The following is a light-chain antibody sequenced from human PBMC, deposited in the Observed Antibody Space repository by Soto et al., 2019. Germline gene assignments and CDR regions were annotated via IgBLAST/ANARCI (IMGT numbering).Light chain of an antibody. CDR1: QSISRW. Sequence: DIQMTQSPSTLSASVGDRVTITCRASQSISRWLAWYQQKPRKAPNLLIYKASTLQSGVPSRFSGGGSGTEFTLTISSLQPDDCGTYYCQQYNDRWTFGQGTKVEIK. J-gene: IGKJ1*01. V-gene: IGKV1-5*03. CDR3: QQYNDRWT. CDR2: KAS.